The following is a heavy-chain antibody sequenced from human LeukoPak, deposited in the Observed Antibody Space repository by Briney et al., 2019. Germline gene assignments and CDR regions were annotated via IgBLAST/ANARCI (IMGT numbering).Heavy chain of an antibody. D-gene: IGHD2-2*01. CDR1: GYTFTGYY. CDR2: INPNSGGT. J-gene: IGHJ5*02. V-gene: IGHV1-2*02. Sequence: ASVKVSCKASGYTFTGYYMHWVRQAPGQGLEWMEWINPNSGGTNYAQKFQGRVTMTRDTSISTAYMELSRLRSDDTAVYYCARDPRYCSSTSCRPWNWFDPWGQGTLVTVSS. CDR3: ARDPRYCSSTSCRPWNWFDP.